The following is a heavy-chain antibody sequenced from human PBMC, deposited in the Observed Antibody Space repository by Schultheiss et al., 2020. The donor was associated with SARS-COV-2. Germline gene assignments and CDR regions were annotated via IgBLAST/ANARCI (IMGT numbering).Heavy chain of an antibody. CDR1: GFTFSDYY. V-gene: IGHV3-11*04. D-gene: IGHD2-15*01. CDR2: ISSSGSTI. J-gene: IGHJ4*02. CDR3: VKLLVVVAADDGTFDY. Sequence: GESLKISCAASGFTFSDYYMSWIRQAPGKGLEWVSYISSSGSTIYYADSVKGRFTISRDNAKISLYLQMSSLRAEDTAVYYCVKLLVVVAADDGTFDYWGQGTLVTVSS.